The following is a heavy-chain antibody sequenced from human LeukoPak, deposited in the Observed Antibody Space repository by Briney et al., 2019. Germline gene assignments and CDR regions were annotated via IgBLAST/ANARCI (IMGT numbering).Heavy chain of an antibody. J-gene: IGHJ1*01. D-gene: IGHD6-13*01. CDR2: IYYSGST. Sequence: PSETLSLTCTVSGGXISTYYWSWIRQPPGKGLEWIGYIYYSGSTNYNPSLKSRVTISVDTSKNQFSLKLSSVTAADTAVYYCARSITSSWYGDFQHWGQGTLVTVSS. CDR3: ARSITSSWYGDFQH. CDR1: GGXISTYY. V-gene: IGHV4-59*01.